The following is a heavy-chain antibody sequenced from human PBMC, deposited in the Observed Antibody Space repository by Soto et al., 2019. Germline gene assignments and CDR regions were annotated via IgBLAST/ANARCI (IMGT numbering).Heavy chain of an antibody. J-gene: IGHJ4*02. CDR2: LSGSGDST. Sequence: PGGSLRLSCAASGFTFSNYAMTWVRQAAGKGLEWVSGLSGSGDSTYYADSVKGRFTVSRDNSKNTLFLQMSNLRADDTAVYYCAKDYCSSSIRRHHFDYWGQGTLVTVSA. D-gene: IGHD6-6*01. CDR3: AKDYCSSSIRRHHFDY. CDR1: GFTFSNYA. V-gene: IGHV3-23*01.